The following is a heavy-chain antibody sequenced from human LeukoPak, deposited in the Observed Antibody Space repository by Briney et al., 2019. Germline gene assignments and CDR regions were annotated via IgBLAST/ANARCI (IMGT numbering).Heavy chain of an antibody. J-gene: IGHJ4*02. D-gene: IGHD5-18*01. CDR1: GYTFTSCG. CDR3: ARSPYMPGTAMASGFDY. V-gene: IGHV1-18*04. CDR2: ISAYNGNT. Sequence: ASVKVSCKASGYTFTSCGISWVRQAPGQGLEWMGWISAYNGNTNYAQKLQGRVTMTTDTSTSTAYMELRSLRSDDTAVYYCARSPYMPGTAMASGFDYWGQGTLVTVSS.